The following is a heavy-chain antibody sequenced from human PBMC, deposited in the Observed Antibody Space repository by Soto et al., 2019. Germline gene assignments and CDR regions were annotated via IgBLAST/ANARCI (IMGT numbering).Heavy chain of an antibody. V-gene: IGHV4-31*03. CDR2: IYYSGST. CDR3: AREGQGNYGMDV. Sequence: SETLSLTCTVSGGSISSGGYYWSWIRQHPGKGLEWIGYIYYSGSTYYNPSLKSRVTISVDTSKNQFSLKLSSVTAADTAVYYCAREGQGNYGMDVWGQGTTVTVSS. J-gene: IGHJ6*02. D-gene: IGHD3-10*01. CDR1: GGSISSGGYY.